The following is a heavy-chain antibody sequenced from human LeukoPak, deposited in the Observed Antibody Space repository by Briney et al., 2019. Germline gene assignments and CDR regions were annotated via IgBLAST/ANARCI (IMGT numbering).Heavy chain of an antibody. CDR2: IYYSGST. D-gene: IGHD3-22*01. V-gene: IGHV4-59*01. CDR3: ARNHYYDSSGYYGGFDY. J-gene: IGHJ4*02. CDR1: GGSISSYY. Sequence: SETLSLTCTVSGGSISSYYWSWIRQPPGKGLEWIGYIYYSGSTNYNPSLKSRVTISVDTYKNQFSLKLSSVTAADTAVYYCARNHYYDSSGYYGGFDYWGQGTLVTVSS.